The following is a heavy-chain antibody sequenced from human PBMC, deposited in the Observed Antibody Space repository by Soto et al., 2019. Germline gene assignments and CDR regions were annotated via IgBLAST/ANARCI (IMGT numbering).Heavy chain of an antibody. CDR2: MSGSGGST. CDR1: GFTFSSYA. J-gene: IGHJ6*03. V-gene: IGHV3-23*01. CDR3: AKGGDYRYYYYYYMDF. D-gene: IGHD4-4*01. Sequence: EVQLLESGGGLVQPGGSLRLSCAASGFTFSSYAMSWVRQAPGKGLEWVSAMSGSGGSTYYADSVKGRFTISRDNSKNTLYLQMNSLSAEDTAVYYCAKGGDYRYYYYYYMDFWGKGTTVTVSS.